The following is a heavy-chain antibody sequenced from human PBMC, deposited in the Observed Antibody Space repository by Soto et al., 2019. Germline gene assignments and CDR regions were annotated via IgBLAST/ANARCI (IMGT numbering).Heavy chain of an antibody. J-gene: IGHJ4*02. V-gene: IGHV3-23*01. CDR3: AKDRQYPRDYFLY. D-gene: IGHD4-4*01. CDR1: GFTVTSNG. Sequence: EVKLLESGGGLVQPGGSLRLSCGVSGFTVTSNGVSYVRQAPGKGLEWVSAISPNGQGIWYADSVKGRFTISRDISRNTVFLQMDSLRAEDTAVYYCAKDRQYPRDYFLYWGQGTLVTVSS. CDR2: ISPNGQGI.